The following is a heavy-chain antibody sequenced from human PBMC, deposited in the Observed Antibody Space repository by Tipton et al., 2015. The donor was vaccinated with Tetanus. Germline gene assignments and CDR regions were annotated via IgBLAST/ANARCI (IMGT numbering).Heavy chain of an antibody. CDR2: ISGTGGNS. CDR3: ARDGYNYVPVDH. CDR1: GFTLNSYA. J-gene: IGHJ4*02. Sequence: SLRLSCAASGFTLNSYAMHWVRQAPGKGLEWVSFISGTGGNSYYADSVKGRFSISRDNSRNTLYLQMNTLRVEDTAFYFCARDGYNYVPVDHWGQGILVTVSS. V-gene: IGHV3-23*01. D-gene: IGHD5-24*01.